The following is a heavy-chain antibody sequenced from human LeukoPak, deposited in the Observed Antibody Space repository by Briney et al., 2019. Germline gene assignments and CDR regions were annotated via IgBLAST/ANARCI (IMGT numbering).Heavy chain of an antibody. J-gene: IGHJ4*02. CDR3: ARDSAAAGLDY. CDR2: INSEGSST. CDR1: GFTLSTYW. D-gene: IGHD6-13*01. V-gene: IGHV3-74*01. Sequence: GGSLRLSCAASGFTLSTYWMHWVRQAPGKGLVWVSRINSEGSSTTYADSVKGRFTISRDNAKNILYLQVNSLRAEDTATYYCARDSAAAGLDYWGQGTLVIVSS.